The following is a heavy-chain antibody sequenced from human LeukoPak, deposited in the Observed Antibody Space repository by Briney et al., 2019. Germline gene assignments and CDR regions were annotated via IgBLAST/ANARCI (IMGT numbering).Heavy chain of an antibody. CDR3: ARHRSPSSLSFFDI. CDR2: IYTSETT. J-gene: IGHJ4*02. V-gene: IGHV4-4*09. D-gene: IGHD2-2*01. CDR1: GASISSYY. Sequence: PSETLSLTCTVSGASISSYYWSWIRQPPGKGLEWIGYIYTSETTNFNPALRSRVTISIDTSKNQVSLRLSSVTAADTALYYCARHRSPSSLSFFDIWGQGILAIVST.